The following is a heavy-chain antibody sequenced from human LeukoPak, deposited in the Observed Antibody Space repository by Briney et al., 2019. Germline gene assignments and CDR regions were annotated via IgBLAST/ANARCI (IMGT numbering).Heavy chain of an antibody. CDR1: SYSINSNYY. CDR3: ARGSHPVTGTLGGYLDP. Sequence: PSETLSLICSVSSYSINSNYYWGWIRQSPGKGLEWIGSIYHTGSTYYNPSLKSRVTISLDASNKQFSLRLSSVTAADTAVYYCARGSHPVTGTLGGYLDPWGQGTLVTVSS. CDR2: IYHTGST. V-gene: IGHV4-38-2*02. D-gene: IGHD6-19*01. J-gene: IGHJ5*02.